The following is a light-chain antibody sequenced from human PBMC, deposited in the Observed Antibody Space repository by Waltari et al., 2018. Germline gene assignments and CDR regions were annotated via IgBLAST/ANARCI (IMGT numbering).Light chain of an antibody. V-gene: IGLV2-23*02. CDR3: CSYAGSSTVV. CDR2: EVS. Sequence: QSALTQPASVSGSPGQSITISCTGTSSDVGSYNLVSWYQQHPGKAPKLMIYEVSKRTSGVSNRFSGSKSGNTASLTISGLLAEDEADYYCCSYAGSSTVVFGGGTKLTVL. CDR1: SSDVGSYNL. J-gene: IGLJ2*01.